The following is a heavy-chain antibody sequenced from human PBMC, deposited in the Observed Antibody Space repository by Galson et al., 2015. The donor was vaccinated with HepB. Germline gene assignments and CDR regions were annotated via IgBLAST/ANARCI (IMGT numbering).Heavy chain of an antibody. CDR2: IKNKGSGGTT. V-gene: IGHV3-15*01. D-gene: IGHD5-12*01. CDR3: AADVPDYHPQIDY. J-gene: IGHJ4*02. CDR1: GFTFTSAW. Sequence: SLRLSCAASGFTFTSAWMIWVRHDPRKGLEWVARIKNKGSGGTTEYAAPVKGRFTISRDDSQNTLNLQMTGPKTEDTAVYYCAADVPDYHPQIDYWGQGTLVTVSS.